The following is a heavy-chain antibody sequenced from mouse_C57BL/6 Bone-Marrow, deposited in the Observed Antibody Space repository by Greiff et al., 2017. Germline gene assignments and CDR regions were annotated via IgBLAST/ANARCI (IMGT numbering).Heavy chain of an antibody. CDR3: ARELRQGY. D-gene: IGHD3-2*02. CDR1: GYSITSGYY. CDR2: ISYDGSN. Sequence: DVQLQESGPGLVKPSQSLSLTCSVTGYSITSGYYWNWIRQFPGNKLEWMGYISYDGSNNYNPSLKNRISITRDTSKNQFFLKLNSVTTEDTATYYCARELRQGYWGQGTTLTVSS. J-gene: IGHJ2*01. V-gene: IGHV3-6*01.